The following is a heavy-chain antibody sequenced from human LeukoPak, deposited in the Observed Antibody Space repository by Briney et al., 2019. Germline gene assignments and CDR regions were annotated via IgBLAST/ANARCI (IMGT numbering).Heavy chain of an antibody. J-gene: IGHJ4*02. D-gene: IGHD2-15*01. Sequence: GGSLRLSCAASGFSFRSNAMHWVRQAPGKGLEWVSAISGSGGSTYYADSVKGRFTISRDNSKNTLYLQMNSLRAEDTAVYYCAKSRRVVAATYDYWGQGTLVTVSS. CDR2: ISGSGGST. CDR3: AKSRRVVAATYDY. V-gene: IGHV3-23*01. CDR1: GFSFRSNA.